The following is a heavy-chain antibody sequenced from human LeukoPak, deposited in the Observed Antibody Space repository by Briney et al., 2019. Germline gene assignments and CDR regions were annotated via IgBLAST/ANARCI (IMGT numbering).Heavy chain of an antibody. CDR3: AKEIHGLVDTAMGHTFDI. V-gene: IGHV3-30*18. D-gene: IGHD5-18*01. CDR2: MSYDGSNK. CDR1: GFTFSSYG. J-gene: IGHJ3*02. Sequence: QPGGSLRLSCAASGFTFSSYGMHWVRQAPGKGLEWVAVMSYDGSNKYYADSVKGRFTISRDNSKNTLYLQMNSLRAEDTAVYYCAKEIHGLVDTAMGHTFDIWGQGTMVTVSS.